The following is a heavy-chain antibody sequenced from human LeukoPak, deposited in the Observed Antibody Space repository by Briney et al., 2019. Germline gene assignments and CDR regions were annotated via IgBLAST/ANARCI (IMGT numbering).Heavy chain of an antibody. V-gene: IGHV3-7*01. D-gene: IGHD3-22*01. CDR3: AREYYDSSGYYHGWH. J-gene: IGHJ4*02. CDR1: GFTFSSYW. CDR2: IKQDGSEK. Sequence: GGSLRLSCSTSGFTFSSYWMSWVRQAPGKGLEWVANIKQDGSEKYYVDSVKGRFTISRDNAKNSLFLQMNSLRADDTAVYYCAREYYDSSGYYHGWHWGQGALVTISS.